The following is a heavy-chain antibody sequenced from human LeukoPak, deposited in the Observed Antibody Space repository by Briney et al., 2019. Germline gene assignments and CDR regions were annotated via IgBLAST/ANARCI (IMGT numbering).Heavy chain of an antibody. CDR1: GYSFTSYW. J-gene: IGHJ6*03. Sequence: GESLKISCKGSGYSFTSYWIGWVRQMPGKGLEWMGIIYPGDSDTRYSPSFQGQVTISADKSISTAYLQGSSLKASDTAINYCATHSAYCSGGSCYTLKNYYYYYMDVWGKGTTVTVSS. D-gene: IGHD2-15*01. CDR3: ATHSAYCSGGSCYTLKNYYYYYMDV. CDR2: IYPGDSDT. V-gene: IGHV5-51*01.